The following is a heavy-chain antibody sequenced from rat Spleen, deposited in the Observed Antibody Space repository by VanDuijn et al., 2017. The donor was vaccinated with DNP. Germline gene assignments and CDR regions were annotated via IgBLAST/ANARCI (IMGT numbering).Heavy chain of an antibody. J-gene: IGHJ2*01. Sequence: EVQLVESGGGLVQPGRSLKLSCSASGFTFSDYNMAWVRQAPKKGLEWVAAIIYDGSSAFYGDSVKGRFTISRDDAKTTLYLQMDSLRSEDTATYSCATALGDYWGQGVMVTVSS. CDR3: ATALGDY. CDR2: IIYDGSSA. CDR1: GFTFSDYN. D-gene: IGHD4-6*01. V-gene: IGHV5S10*01.